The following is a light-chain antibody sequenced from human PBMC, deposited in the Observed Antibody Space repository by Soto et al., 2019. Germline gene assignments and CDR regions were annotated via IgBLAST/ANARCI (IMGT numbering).Light chain of an antibody. CDR2: RNS. V-gene: IGLV1-47*01. CDR3: AACDDSLSGVV. CDR1: SSNIGSNY. Sequence: QSVLTQPPSASGTPGQRVTISCSGSSSNIGSNYVYWYQQLPGTVPQLLIYRNSKRPSGVPDRFSGSKSGTSASLAISGLRSEYEADYYCAACDDSLSGVVFGGGTKLTVL. J-gene: IGLJ2*01.